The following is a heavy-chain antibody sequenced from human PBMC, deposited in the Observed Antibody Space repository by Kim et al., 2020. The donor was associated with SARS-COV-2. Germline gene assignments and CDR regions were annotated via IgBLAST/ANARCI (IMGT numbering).Heavy chain of an antibody. CDR2: IYYSGST. V-gene: IGHV4-39*07. Sequence: SETLSLTCTVSGGSISSSSYYWGWIRQPPGKGLEWIGSIYYSGSTYYNPSLKSRVTISVDTSKNQFSLKLSSVTAADTAVYYCARELRGLRYFDWSPYYFDYWGQGTLVTVSS. CDR1: GGSISSSSYY. CDR3: ARELRGLRYFDWSPYYFDY. J-gene: IGHJ4*02. D-gene: IGHD3-9*01.